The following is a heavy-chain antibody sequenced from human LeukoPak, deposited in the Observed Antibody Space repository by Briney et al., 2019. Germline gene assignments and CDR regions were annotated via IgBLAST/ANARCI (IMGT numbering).Heavy chain of an antibody. CDR3: ARLGQWFGELLPYFDY. Sequence: PSETLSLTCTVSGGSISSSSYYWSWIRQPPGKGLEWIGYIYYSGSTNYNPSLKSRVTISVDTSKNQFSLKLSSVTAADTAVYYCARLGQWFGELLPYFDYWGQGTLVTVSS. V-gene: IGHV4-61*01. D-gene: IGHD3-10*01. CDR1: GGSISSSSYY. CDR2: IYYSGST. J-gene: IGHJ4*02.